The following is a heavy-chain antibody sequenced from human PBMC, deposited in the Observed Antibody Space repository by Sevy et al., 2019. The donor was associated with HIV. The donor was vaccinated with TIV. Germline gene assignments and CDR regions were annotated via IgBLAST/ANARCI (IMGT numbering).Heavy chain of an antibody. CDR1: GLSVSRNY. D-gene: IGHD1-1*01. CDR2: IYAGGST. Sequence: GGSLRLSCAASGLSVSRNYLSWVRQAPGKGLEWVSVIYAGGSTYYADSVKGRFTVSRDKAKNTVYYKMNSLRAEDTAVYYCASQLVIGVFDIWGQGKMVTVSS. J-gene: IGHJ3*02. V-gene: IGHV3-53*01. CDR3: ASQLVIGVFDI.